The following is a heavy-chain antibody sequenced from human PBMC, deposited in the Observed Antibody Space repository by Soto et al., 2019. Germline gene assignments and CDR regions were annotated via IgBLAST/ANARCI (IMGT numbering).Heavy chain of an antibody. Sequence: EVQLVESGGGLVQPGGSLRLSCAASEFTFNVYWVHWVRQATGKGLVWVAHMNRDGTNINYADSVKGRFTISRDHAKNALYLQMNSLRVEDTAVYYCVSDRGQPDAFDIWGQGPVVTVSA. J-gene: IGHJ3*02. D-gene: IGHD1-1*01. V-gene: IGHV3-74*01. CDR3: VSDRGQPDAFDI. CDR1: EFTFNVYW. CDR2: MNRDGTNI.